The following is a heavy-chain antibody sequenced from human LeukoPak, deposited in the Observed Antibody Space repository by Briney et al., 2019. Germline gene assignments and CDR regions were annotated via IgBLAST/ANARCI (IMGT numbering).Heavy chain of an antibody. CDR3: AREGNRRSFDY. CDR1: GFTFSDFW. V-gene: IGHV3-7*01. CDR2: IKQDGSET. J-gene: IGHJ4*02. Sequence: GGSLRLSCAASGFTFSDFWMSWVRQAPGKGLEWVANIKQDGSETYYVDSVTGRFTISRDNAKNSLSLQMNSLRAEDTAVYYCAREGNRRSFDYWGQGTLVTVSS.